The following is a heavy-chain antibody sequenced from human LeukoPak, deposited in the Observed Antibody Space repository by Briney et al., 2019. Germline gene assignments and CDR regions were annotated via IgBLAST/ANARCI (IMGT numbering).Heavy chain of an antibody. Sequence: PAGSLRLSCAASGFTVSSNYMSWVRQAPGKGLEWVSIIYSGGSTYYADSVKGRFTISRDNSKNTLYLQLNSLRAEDTAVYYCARDKADWGQGTLVTVSS. CDR3: ARDKAD. CDR2: IYSGGST. V-gene: IGHV3-53*01. J-gene: IGHJ4*02. CDR1: GFTVSSNY.